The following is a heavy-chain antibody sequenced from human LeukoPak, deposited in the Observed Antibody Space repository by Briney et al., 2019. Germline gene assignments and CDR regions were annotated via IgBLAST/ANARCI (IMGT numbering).Heavy chain of an antibody. CDR2: INWNGNNT. J-gene: IGHJ4*02. CDR3: ARGFDGNFDY. D-gene: IGHD3-9*01. Sequence: GGSLRLSSAASGFTFDDYGMSWVRQAPGKGLEWVSGINWNGNNTDYADSVKGRFTISRDNAKNSLYLQMNSLRAEDTALYYCARGFDGNFDYWGQGTLVTVSP. V-gene: IGHV3-20*03. CDR1: GFTFDDYG.